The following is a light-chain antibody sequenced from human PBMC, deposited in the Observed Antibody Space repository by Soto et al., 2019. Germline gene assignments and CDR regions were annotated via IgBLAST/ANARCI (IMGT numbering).Light chain of an antibody. Sequence: DIEMTPSPSSLSASVGDRVTITCQASQDISNYLNWYQQKTGRAPKLLIYDASSLESGVSSRFSGSGSGTHFTFTISSLQPDDIATYYCQQYEDFPLTFGQGTRLDIK. CDR3: QQYEDFPLT. V-gene: IGKV1-33*01. CDR1: QDISNY. CDR2: DAS. J-gene: IGKJ5*01.